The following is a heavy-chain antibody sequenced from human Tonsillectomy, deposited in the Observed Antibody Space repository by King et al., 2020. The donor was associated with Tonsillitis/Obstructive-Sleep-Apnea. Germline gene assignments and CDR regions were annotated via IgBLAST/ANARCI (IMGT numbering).Heavy chain of an antibody. CDR3: ASTVDGYFYHYMDA. J-gene: IGHJ6*03. CDR1: GFTVSSNY. CDR2: IYSAGTT. Sequence: EVQLVESGGGLIQPGGSLRLSCAASGFTVSSNYMNWVRQAPGKGLEWVSMIYSAGTTYYADSVKGRFTISRDNSKTTLYLQMNSLRAEDTAVYFCASTVDGYFYHYMDAWGKGTTVTVSS. V-gene: IGHV3-53*01. D-gene: IGHD6-19*01.